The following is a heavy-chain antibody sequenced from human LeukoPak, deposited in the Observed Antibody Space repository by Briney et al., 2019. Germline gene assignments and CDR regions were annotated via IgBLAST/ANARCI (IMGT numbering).Heavy chain of an antibody. Sequence: SETLSLTCTVSGGSISSYYWSWIRQPPGKGLEWIGYIYYSGSTNYNPSLKSRVTISVDTSKNQFSLKLSSVTAADTAVYYCARVLVTVVRGVGAWFDPWGQGTLVTVSS. J-gene: IGHJ5*02. CDR1: GGSISSYY. CDR2: IYYSGST. D-gene: IGHD3-10*01. V-gene: IGHV4-59*01. CDR3: ARVLVTVVRGVGAWFDP.